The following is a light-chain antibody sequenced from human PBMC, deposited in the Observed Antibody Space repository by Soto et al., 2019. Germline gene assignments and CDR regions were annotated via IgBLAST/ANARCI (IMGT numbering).Light chain of an antibody. CDR3: QQRYDWTLT. CDR1: QTVYNY. Sequence: EIVVTQSPATLSLSPGERATLSCRASQTVYNYLVWYQQRPGHAPRLLISDASNRATGIPARFSGSGSGTDFTLTINSLEPEDLAIYFCQQRYDWTLTFGGGSKIEMK. CDR2: DAS. V-gene: IGKV3-11*01. J-gene: IGKJ4*01.